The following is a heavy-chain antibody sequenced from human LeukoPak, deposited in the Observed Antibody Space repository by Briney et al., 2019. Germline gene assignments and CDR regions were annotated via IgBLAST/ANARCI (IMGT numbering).Heavy chain of an antibody. V-gene: IGHV3-48*01. D-gene: IGHD6-6*01. CDR1: EFTFSSHS. Sequence: GGSLRLSCAASEFTFSSHSMNWVRQAPGKGLEWVSYISSSGSAIYYADSVKGRFTISRDDAKNSLYLQMNSLRAEDTAVYYCARDAAAARRAYYFDYWGQGTLVTVSS. J-gene: IGHJ4*02. CDR2: ISSSGSAI. CDR3: ARDAAAARRAYYFDY.